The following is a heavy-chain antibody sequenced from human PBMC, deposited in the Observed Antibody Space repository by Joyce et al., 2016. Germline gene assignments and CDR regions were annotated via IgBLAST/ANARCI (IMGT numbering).Heavy chain of an antibody. V-gene: IGHV3-30*18. Sequence: QVQLVVSGGGVVQPGRSLRFSCAASGLPLSNYGVHWVRQAPGKGLQLVAVLSYDGIAKYYADSVKGRFTITRDKSKNTVFLEMNSLRTEDTAEYYCAKILTATYSSGWFLDYWGQGTLVTVSS. CDR2: LSYDGIAK. CDR3: AKILTATYSSGWFLDY. J-gene: IGHJ4*02. CDR1: GLPLSNYG. D-gene: IGHD6-25*01.